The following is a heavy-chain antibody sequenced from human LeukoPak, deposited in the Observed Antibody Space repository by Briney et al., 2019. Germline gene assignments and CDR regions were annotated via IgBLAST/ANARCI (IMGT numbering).Heavy chain of an antibody. CDR3: ARVGVVGATGDY. V-gene: IGHV4-34*01. Sequence: SETLSLTCAAYGGSFSGYYWSWIRQPPGKGLEWIGEINHSGSTNYNPSLKSRVTISVDTSKNHFSLKLSSVTAADTAVYYCARVGVVGATGDYWGQGTLVTVSS. D-gene: IGHD1-26*01. CDR1: GGSFSGYY. CDR2: INHSGST. J-gene: IGHJ4*02.